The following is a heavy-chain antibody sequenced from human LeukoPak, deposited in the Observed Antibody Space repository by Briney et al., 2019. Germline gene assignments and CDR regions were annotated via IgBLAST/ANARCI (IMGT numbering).Heavy chain of an antibody. CDR3: ARVTDGDYPDY. V-gene: IGHV3-66*01. J-gene: IGHJ4*02. Sequence: GGSLRLSCAASGFTVSSNYMTWVRQAPGKGLEWVSLIYIGDSTFYADSVKGRFTISRDSSKNTLYVQMNSLRGEDTAVYYCARVTDGDYPDYWGQGTLVTVSS. D-gene: IGHD4-17*01. CDR1: GFTVSSNY. CDR2: IYIGDST.